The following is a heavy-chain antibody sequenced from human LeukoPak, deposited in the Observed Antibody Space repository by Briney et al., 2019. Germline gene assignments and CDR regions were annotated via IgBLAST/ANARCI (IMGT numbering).Heavy chain of an antibody. CDR2: MDPNNGNT. CDR1: GYTFTGYY. Sequence: GASVKVSCKASGYTFTGYYMHWVRQAPGQGLEWMGWMDPNNGNTDYAQKFQGRVTMTRNTSVNTAYMELSSLRSEDTAVYYCARDPNPPAFDIWGQGTMVTVSS. CDR3: ARDPNPPAFDI. J-gene: IGHJ3*02. V-gene: IGHV1-8*02.